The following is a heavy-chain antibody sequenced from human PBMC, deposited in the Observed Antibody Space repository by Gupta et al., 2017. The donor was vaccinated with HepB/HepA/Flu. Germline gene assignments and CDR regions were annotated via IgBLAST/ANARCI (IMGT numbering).Heavy chain of an antibody. J-gene: IGHJ5*02. Sequence: EVQLIESGGGVVRPGESLSLSCVTSGFNFDEFGMSWVRQAPGKGLGGFSGIKGIGLIFGYGGLWGGHSTTLREKAKNSFFFKMKVLRVENRAWFYCLRGYWTPGGMDSWGKGPLVTVSS. V-gene: IGHV3-20*04. CDR2: IKGIGLIF. CDR1: GFNFDEFG. CDR3: LRGYWTPGGMDS. D-gene: IGHD1-1*01.